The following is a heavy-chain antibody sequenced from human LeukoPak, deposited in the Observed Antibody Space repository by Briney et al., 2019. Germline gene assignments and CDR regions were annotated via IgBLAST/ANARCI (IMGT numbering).Heavy chain of an antibody. CDR1: GFTFSSYW. CDR3: ERDITIFGVVIISGQADY. V-gene: IGHV3-7*01. Sequence: GGSLRLSCAASGFTFSSYWMSWVRQAPGKGLEWVANIKQDGSEKYYVDSVKGRFTISRDNAKNSLYLQMNSLRAEDTAVYYCERDITIFGVVIISGQADYWGQGTLVTVSS. CDR2: IKQDGSEK. D-gene: IGHD3-3*01. J-gene: IGHJ4*02.